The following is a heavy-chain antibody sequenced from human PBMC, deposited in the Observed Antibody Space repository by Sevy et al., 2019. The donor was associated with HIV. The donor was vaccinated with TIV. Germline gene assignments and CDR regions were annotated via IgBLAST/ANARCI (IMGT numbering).Heavy chain of an antibody. V-gene: IGHV4-4*07. J-gene: IGHJ3*02. D-gene: IGHD2-21*02. CDR3: ARAGAYCGGDCYPDAFDI. CDR1: GGSISSYY. Sequence: SETLSLTCTVSGGSISSYYWSWIRQPAGKGLEWIGRIYTSGSTNYNPSLKSRVTMSVDTSKNRFSLKLGSVTAADTAVYYCARAGAYCGGDCYPDAFDIWGQGTMVTVSS. CDR2: IYTSGST.